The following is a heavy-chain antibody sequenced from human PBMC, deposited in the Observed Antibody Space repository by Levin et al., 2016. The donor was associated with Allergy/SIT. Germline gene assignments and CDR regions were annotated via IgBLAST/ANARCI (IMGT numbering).Heavy chain of an antibody. Sequence: ASVKVSCKASGYTFTGYYMHWVRQAPGQGLEWMGWINPNSGGTNYAQKFQGRVTMTRDTSISTAYMELSRLRSDDTAVYYCARDKAYSGSYYGAGYYFDYWGQGTLVTVSS. V-gene: IGHV1-2*02. CDR3: ARDKAYSGSYYGAGYYFDY. J-gene: IGHJ4*02. CDR2: INPNSGGT. D-gene: IGHD1-26*01. CDR1: GYTFTGYY.